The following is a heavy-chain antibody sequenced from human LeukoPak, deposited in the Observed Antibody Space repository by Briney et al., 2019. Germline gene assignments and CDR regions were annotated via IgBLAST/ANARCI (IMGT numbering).Heavy chain of an antibody. J-gene: IGHJ4*02. D-gene: IGHD3-22*01. CDR2: ITGGSSCI. V-gene: IGHV3-21*01. CDR1: GFTFSTYA. CDR3: AKEAATYYYDSSGYFDY. Sequence: GGSLRLSCAASGFTFSTYAMSWDRQAPGKGLEWVASITGGSSCIYYADSVKGRFTISRDNAKNSLFLQMNSLRAEDTAVYYCAKEAATYYYDSSGYFDYWGQGTLVTVSS.